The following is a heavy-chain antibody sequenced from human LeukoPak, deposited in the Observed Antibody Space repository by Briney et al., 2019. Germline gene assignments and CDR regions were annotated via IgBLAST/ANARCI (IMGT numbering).Heavy chain of an antibody. CDR3: ARAVDSSWYFDY. V-gene: IGHV1-2*02. Sequence: ASVKVSCKASGYTFTCYYMHWVRQAPGQGLEWMGWINPNSGGTNYAQKFQGRVTMTRDTSISTAYMELSRLRSDDTAVYYCARAVDSSWYFDYWGQGTLVTVSS. CDR1: GYTFTCYY. J-gene: IGHJ4*02. CDR2: INPNSGGT. D-gene: IGHD6-13*01.